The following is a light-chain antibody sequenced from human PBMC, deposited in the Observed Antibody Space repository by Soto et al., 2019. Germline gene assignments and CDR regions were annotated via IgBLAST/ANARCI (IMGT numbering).Light chain of an antibody. CDR1: QAIGND. CDR2: AAS. V-gene: IGKV1-6*01. J-gene: IGKJ1*01. CDR3: LQNYRSPWT. Sequence: AIQMTQSPSSLSASVGDRVTITCRASQAIGNDLGWYQQIPGEAPKLLIYAASRLHSGVPSNFSGSGSGSDFTLTISSLQPEDFATYYCLQNYRSPWTFGQGTKVELK.